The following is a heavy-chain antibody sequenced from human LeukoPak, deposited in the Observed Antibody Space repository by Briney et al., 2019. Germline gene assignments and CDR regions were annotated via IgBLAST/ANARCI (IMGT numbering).Heavy chain of an antibody. J-gene: IGHJ4*02. CDR2: IYSGGST. V-gene: IGHV3-66*01. CDR3: ARVPGCSYGLDY. CDR1: GFTVSSNY. D-gene: IGHD5-18*01. Sequence: GGSLRLSCAASGFTVSSNYMSWVRQAPGKGLEWVSVIYSGGSTNYADSVKGRFTISRDNSKNTLYLQMNSLRADDTAVYYCARVPGCSYGLDYWGQGTLVTVSS.